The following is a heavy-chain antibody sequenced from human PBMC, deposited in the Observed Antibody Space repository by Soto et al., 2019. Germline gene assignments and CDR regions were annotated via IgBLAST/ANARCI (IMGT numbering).Heavy chain of an antibody. CDR2: IYTSGST. D-gene: IGHD1-26*01. CDR1: GGSIRSYY. CDR3: AREGASGFGMDV. Sequence: SETLSLTCYVCGGSIRSYYWSWVRQPAGKPLAWIGRIYTSGSTNYNPSLKSRVSMSVDTSKNQFSLEVTSVTAADTAVYYCAREGASGFGMDVWGKGTRGKDSS. V-gene: IGHV4-4*07. J-gene: IGHJ6*04.